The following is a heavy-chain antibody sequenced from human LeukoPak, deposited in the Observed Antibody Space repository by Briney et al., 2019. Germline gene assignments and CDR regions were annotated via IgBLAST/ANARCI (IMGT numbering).Heavy chain of an antibody. Sequence: GESLKISCEGSGYSFSNYWIGWVRQMPGKGLEWMGIISHYNSETTYSPYFQGQVTISADKSINTAYLQWSSLKASDTAMYYCARSPSIGYTHGVDDVWGQGTMVTVSS. V-gene: IGHV5-51*01. J-gene: IGHJ3*01. CDR3: ARSPSIGYTHGVDDV. D-gene: IGHD5-24*01. CDR2: ISHYNSET. CDR1: GYSFSNYW.